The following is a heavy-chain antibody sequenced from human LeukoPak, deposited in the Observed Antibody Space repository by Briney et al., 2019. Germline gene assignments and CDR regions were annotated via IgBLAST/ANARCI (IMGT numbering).Heavy chain of an antibody. CDR2: IWYDGSNK. D-gene: IGHD2-2*01. CDR1: GFIFSNYD. Sequence: PGGSLRLSCAASGFIFSNYDMHWVRQAPGKGLEWVAVIWYDGSNKYYADSVKGRFTISRDNSKNTLYLQMNSLRAEDTAVYYCAADSTADYWGQGTLVTVSS. J-gene: IGHJ4*02. CDR3: AADSTADY. V-gene: IGHV3-33*08.